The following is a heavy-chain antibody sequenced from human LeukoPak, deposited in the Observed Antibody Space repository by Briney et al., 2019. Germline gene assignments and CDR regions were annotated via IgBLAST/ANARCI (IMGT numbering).Heavy chain of an antibody. CDR3: VKAGFCTRSSCERNWHDP. Sequence: GGSLRLSCSASGFTFSSYSMHWVRQAPGRGLECVSSINSYGDYTYYTDAVRGRFTVSRDNSKNTLFLQMSSLRLEDTAVYYCVKAGFCTRSSCERNWHDPCGQGAQVTVSS. D-gene: IGHD2-8*01. V-gene: IGHV3-64D*06. CDR1: GFTFSSYS. CDR2: INSYGDYT. J-gene: IGHJ5*02.